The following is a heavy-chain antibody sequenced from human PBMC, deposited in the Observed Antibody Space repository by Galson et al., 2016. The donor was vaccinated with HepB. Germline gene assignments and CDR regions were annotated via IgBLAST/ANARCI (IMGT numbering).Heavy chain of an antibody. CDR2: IKQDGSEK. Sequence: LRLSCAASGFTFSDYWMSWVRQTPGKGLEWVVNIKQDGSEKSYVDSVKGRFTISRDNARNSLYLQMNSLRAEDTAVYYCARDRYVGDTWGYYNIDYWGQGTLVTVSS. J-gene: IGHJ4*02. CDR1: GFTFSDYW. CDR3: ARDRYVGDTWGYYNIDY. D-gene: IGHD3-22*01. V-gene: IGHV3-7*01.